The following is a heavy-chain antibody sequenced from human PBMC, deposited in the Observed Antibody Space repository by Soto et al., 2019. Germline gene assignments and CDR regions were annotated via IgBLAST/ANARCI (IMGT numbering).Heavy chain of an antibody. CDR3: ARVYDTVAVPLGYYGMDV. Sequence: ASVKVSCKASGYTFTGYYMHWVRQAPGQGLEWMGWINPNSGGTNYAQKFQGRVTMTRDTSISTAYMELSRLRSDDTAVYYCARVYDTVAVPLGYYGMDVRGQGTTVTVSS. CDR1: GYTFTGYY. V-gene: IGHV1-2*02. CDR2: INPNSGGT. D-gene: IGHD7-27*01. J-gene: IGHJ6*02.